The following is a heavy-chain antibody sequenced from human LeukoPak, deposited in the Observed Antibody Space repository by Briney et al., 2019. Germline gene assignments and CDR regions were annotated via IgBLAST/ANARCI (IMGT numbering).Heavy chain of an antibody. Sequence: GESLKISCKGSGYSFTSYWIGWVRQMPGKGLEWMGIIYPGDSDTRYSPSFQGQVTISADKSISTAYLQWSSLKASDTAMYYCARQGAHFKVVPAAIAYYYYGMDVWGQGTTVTVSS. J-gene: IGHJ6*02. V-gene: IGHV5-51*01. D-gene: IGHD2-2*02. CDR1: GYSFTSYW. CDR2: IYPGDSDT. CDR3: ARQGAHFKVVPAAIAYYYYGMDV.